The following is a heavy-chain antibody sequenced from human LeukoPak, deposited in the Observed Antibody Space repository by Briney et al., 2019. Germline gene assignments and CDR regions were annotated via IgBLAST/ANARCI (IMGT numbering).Heavy chain of an antibody. CDR3: ARGRLAVAGMGDYFDY. J-gene: IGHJ4*02. CDR2: INPSGGST. V-gene: IGHV1-46*01. Sequence: ASVMVSCTASGYTFTSFHMHWVRQAPGQGLEWMGIINPSGGSTTYAQKFQGRVTMTRDTSTSTVYMELSSLRSEDTAVYYCARGRLAVAGMGDYFDYWGQGTLVTVSS. CDR1: GYTFTSFH. D-gene: IGHD6-19*01.